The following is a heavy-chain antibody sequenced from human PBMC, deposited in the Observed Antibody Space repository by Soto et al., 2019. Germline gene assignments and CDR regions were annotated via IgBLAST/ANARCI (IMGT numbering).Heavy chain of an antibody. CDR2: INHSGST. V-gene: IGHV4-34*01. D-gene: IGHD4-17*01. J-gene: IGHJ5*02. CDR1: GGSFSGYY. Sequence: QVQLQQWGAGLLKPSETLSLTCAVYGGSFSGYYWSWIRQPPGNGLEWIGEINHSGSTNYNPSLKSRVTISVDTSKNQFSLKLSSVTAADTAVYYCARAGKFYVDYVYSGGGGFDPWGQGTLVTVSS. CDR3: ARAGKFYVDYVYSGGGGFDP.